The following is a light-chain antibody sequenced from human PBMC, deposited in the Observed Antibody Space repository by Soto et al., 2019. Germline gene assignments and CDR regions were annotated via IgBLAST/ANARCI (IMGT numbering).Light chain of an antibody. CDR2: KVS. V-gene: IGKV2-30*01. J-gene: IGKJ5*01. Sequence: DVAVTPSPASRPFTPGPPPPQSCMSRRSHVYSDGAIYLRWFQQGPGQSPRRLIYKVSNRDSGVPDRFSGSGSGTDFTLKISRVEAEDVGVYYCMQGSHSPITFGQGTRLEIK. CDR3: MQGSHSPIT. CDR1: RSHVYSDGAIY.